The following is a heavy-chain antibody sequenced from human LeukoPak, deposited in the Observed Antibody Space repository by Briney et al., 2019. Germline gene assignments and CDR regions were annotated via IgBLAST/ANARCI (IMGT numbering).Heavy chain of an antibody. Sequence: GRSLRLFCAASGFTFDDYAMHWVRQAPGKGLEWVSGISWNSGSIVYADSVKGRFTISRDNAKNSLYLRMNSLRAENTALYYCAKDMGDSSGYYYGKFDYWGQGTLVTVSS. D-gene: IGHD3-22*01. CDR1: GFTFDDYA. CDR3: AKDMGDSSGYYYGKFDY. V-gene: IGHV3-9*01. J-gene: IGHJ4*02. CDR2: ISWNSGSI.